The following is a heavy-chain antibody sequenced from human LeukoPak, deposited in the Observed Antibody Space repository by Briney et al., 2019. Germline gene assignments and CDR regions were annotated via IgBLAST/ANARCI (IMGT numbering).Heavy chain of an antibody. CDR3: ARASTVVTRSATNDAFDI. CDR1: GFTFSSYA. CDR2: IYSGGST. J-gene: IGHJ3*02. Sequence: GGSLRLSCAASGFTFSSYAMSWVRQAPGKGLEWVSVIYSGGSTFYADSVKGRFTISRDNSKDTLYLQMNSLRAGDTAVYYCARASTVVTRSATNDAFDIWGQGTMVTVSS. V-gene: IGHV3-66*01. D-gene: IGHD4-23*01.